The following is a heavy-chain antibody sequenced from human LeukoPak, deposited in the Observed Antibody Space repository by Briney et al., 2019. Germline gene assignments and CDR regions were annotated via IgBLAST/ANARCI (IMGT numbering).Heavy chain of an antibody. CDR3: AKSSSGFYYY. D-gene: IGHD3-22*01. CDR1: GGSFSGYY. V-gene: IGHV4-34*01. J-gene: IGHJ4*02. Sequence: SETLSLTCTVYGGSFSGYYWSWIRQPPGKGLEWIGEINHSGSTNYNPSLKSRVAISVDTSKSQFSLKLTSVTAADTAVYYCAKSSSGFYYYWGQGTLVTVSS. CDR2: INHSGST.